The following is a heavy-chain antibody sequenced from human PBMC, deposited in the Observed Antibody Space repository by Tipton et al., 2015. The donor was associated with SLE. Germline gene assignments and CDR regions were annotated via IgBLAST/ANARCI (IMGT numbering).Heavy chain of an antibody. CDR3: ARDLQPTYSGSYSGYYYYGMDV. D-gene: IGHD1-26*01. CDR2: IYYSGST. Sequence: PGLVKPSETLSLTCTVSGGSISSYYWSWIRQPPGKGLEWIGYIYYSGSTNYNPSLKSRVTISVDTSKNQFSLKLSSVTAADTAVYYCARDLQPTYSGSYSGYYYYGMDVWGQGTTVTVSS. V-gene: IGHV4-59*01. J-gene: IGHJ6*02. CDR1: GGSISSYY.